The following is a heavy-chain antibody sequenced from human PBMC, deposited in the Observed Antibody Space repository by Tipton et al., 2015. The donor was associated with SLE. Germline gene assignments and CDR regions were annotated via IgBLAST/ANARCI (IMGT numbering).Heavy chain of an antibody. J-gene: IGHJ2*01. CDR3: ARWRPLSGNERWSVDL. V-gene: IGHV4-59*01. CDR2: VYYSGST. Sequence: TLSLTCTVSGDSISRYYWTWIRQPPGKRLEWIGAVYYSGSTSFNPSLRSRLTMSIDTSKTHFSLRLTSVTAADTAVYYCARWRPLSGNERWSVDLWGCGSLFTRST. CDR1: GDSISRYY. D-gene: IGHD1-20*01.